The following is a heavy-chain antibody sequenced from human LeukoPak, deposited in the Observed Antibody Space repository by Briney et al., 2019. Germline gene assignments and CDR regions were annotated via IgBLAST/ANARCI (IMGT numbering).Heavy chain of an antibody. CDR3: ARDGSAYNTNHFDY. D-gene: IGHD5-24*01. J-gene: IGHJ4*02. CDR1: GFTFSDFS. CDR2: ISRTGSYI. V-gene: IGHV3-21*01. Sequence: PGGSLRFSCAASGFTFSDFSLSWVRQAPGKGLEWVSFISRTGSYIFLADSVKGRFTISRDNAKNSLCLQMNSLRAEDTAVYYCARDGSAYNTNHFDYWGQGTLVTVSS.